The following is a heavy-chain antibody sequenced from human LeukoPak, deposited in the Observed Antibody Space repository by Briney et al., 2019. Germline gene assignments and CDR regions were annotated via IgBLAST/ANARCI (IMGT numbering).Heavy chain of an antibody. CDR2: ISSSGNTI. CDR1: GFSFSSYG. D-gene: IGHD6-19*01. Sequence: GGSLRLSCAGSGFSFSSYGMHWVRQAPGKGLEWISYISSSGNTIYYADSVKGRFTISRDNAKNSLYLQMNSLRAEDTAVYYCARGRQWNDYWGQGTLVTVSS. J-gene: IGHJ4*02. CDR3: ARGRQWNDY. V-gene: IGHV3-48*04.